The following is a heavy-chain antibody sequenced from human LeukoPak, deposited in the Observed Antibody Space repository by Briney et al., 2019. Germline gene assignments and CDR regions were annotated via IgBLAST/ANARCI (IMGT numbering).Heavy chain of an antibody. J-gene: IGHJ4*02. V-gene: IGHV3-23*01. CDR3: AKGVVTTVTTPVDY. D-gene: IGHD4-17*01. CDR1: GFTFSSYG. CDR2: ISGSGGSI. Sequence: GGTLRLSCAASGFTFSSYGMSWVRQAPGKGLEWVSGISGSGGSIYYADSVKGRFTISRDNSKNTLYLQMNSLRAEDTAVYYCAKGVVTTVTTPVDYWGQGTLVTVSS.